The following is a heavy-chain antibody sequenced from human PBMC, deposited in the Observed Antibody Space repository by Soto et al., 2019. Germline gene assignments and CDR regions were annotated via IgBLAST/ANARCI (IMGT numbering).Heavy chain of an antibody. Sequence: EVQLVESGGGLVQPGGSLRLSCTASGFTFSSYWMHWVRQAPGKRLVWVSRLNSDGSSTSYADSVKGRFTISRDDAKNTLYLQMNSLRAEDTAVYYCARGGFWNGYSEISHWGQGTLVTVSS. V-gene: IGHV3-74*01. D-gene: IGHD3-3*01. CDR1: GFTFSSYW. CDR3: ARGGFWNGYSEISH. CDR2: LNSDGSST. J-gene: IGHJ4*02.